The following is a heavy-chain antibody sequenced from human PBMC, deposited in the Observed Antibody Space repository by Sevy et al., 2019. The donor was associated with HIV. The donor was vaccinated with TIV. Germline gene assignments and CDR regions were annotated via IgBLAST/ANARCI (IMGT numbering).Heavy chain of an antibody. V-gene: IGHV3-9*01. J-gene: IGHJ2*01. D-gene: IGHD6-13*01. Sequence: GGSLRLSCAASGFTFDDFAMHWVRQSPGKGLEWVSGINWDSGRMEYADSVKGRFTISRDNAKNSLYLKMNSLRHEDTAFYYCAKDRAASGPGWYFDLWGRGTLVTVSS. CDR2: INWDSGRM. CDR3: AKDRAASGPGWYFDL. CDR1: GFTFDDFA.